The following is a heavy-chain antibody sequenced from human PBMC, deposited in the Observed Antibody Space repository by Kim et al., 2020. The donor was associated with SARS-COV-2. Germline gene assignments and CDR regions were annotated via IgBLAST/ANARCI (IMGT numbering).Heavy chain of an antibody. J-gene: IGHJ4*01. CDR3: AKVRPLSNRYDNFDH. D-gene: IGHD3-22*01. Sequence: GGSLRLSCAASGFAFSGYPMSWVRQAPGKGLEWVSTVSGGSGSSTFYADSAKGRFTISRDSSKNTLYLQLNSLRVEDTAVYYCAKVRPLSNRYDNFDHWG. CDR2: VSGGSGSST. CDR1: GFAFSGYP. V-gene: IGHV3-23*01.